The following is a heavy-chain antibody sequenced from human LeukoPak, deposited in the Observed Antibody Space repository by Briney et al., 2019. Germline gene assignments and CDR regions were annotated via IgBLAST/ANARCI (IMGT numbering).Heavy chain of an antibody. CDR3: AREGESTLYYYYYYMDV. Sequence: ETLSLTCTVSGYSISSGYYWGWIRQPPGKGLEWIGSIHHSGSTYYNPSLKSRVTISVDTSKNQFSLKLSSVTAADTAVYYCAREGESTLYYYYYYMDVWGKGTTVTVSS. V-gene: IGHV4-38-2*02. CDR1: GYSISSGYY. CDR2: IHHSGST. D-gene: IGHD3-10*01. J-gene: IGHJ6*03.